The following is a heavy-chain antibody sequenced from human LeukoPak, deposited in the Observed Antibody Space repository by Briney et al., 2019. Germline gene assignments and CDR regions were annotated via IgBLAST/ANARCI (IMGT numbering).Heavy chain of an antibody. J-gene: IGHJ6*03. D-gene: IGHD6-6*01. CDR1: GGTFSSYV. CDR3: ARDRNSSSSGLYYYYMDV. CDR2: IIPIFGTA. Sequence: GASVKVSCKASGGTFSSYVISWVRQAPGQGLEWMGGIIPIFGTANYAQKFQGRVTITADESTSTAYMELSSLRSEDTAVYYCARDRNSSSSGLYYYYMDVWGKGTTVTVSS. V-gene: IGHV1-69*01.